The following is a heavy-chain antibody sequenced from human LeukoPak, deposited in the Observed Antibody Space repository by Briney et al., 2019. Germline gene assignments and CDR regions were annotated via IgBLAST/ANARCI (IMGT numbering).Heavy chain of an antibody. CDR3: ATVPHIVATIGRYDY. CDR1: GYTLTELS. D-gene: IGHD5-12*01. J-gene: IGHJ4*02. Sequence: ASVKVSCKVSGYTLTELSMHWVRQAPGKGLEWMGGFDPEDGETIYAQKSQGRVTMTEDTSTDTAYMELSSLRSEDTAVYYCATVPHIVATIGRYDYWGQGTLVTVSS. CDR2: FDPEDGET. V-gene: IGHV1-24*01.